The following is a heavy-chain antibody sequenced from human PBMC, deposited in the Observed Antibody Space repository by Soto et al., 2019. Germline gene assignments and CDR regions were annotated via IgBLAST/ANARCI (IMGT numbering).Heavy chain of an antibody. V-gene: IGHV4-59*01. J-gene: IGHJ4*02. Sequence: QVQLQESGPGLVKPSETLSLTCTVSGGSISSYYWSWIRQPPGKGLEWIGYIYYSGSTNYNPSLKSRVTISVDTSKNQFSLKLSSVTAADTAVYYCARDQYSSGLTDYWGQGTLVTVSS. CDR1: GGSISSYY. D-gene: IGHD6-19*01. CDR2: IYYSGST. CDR3: ARDQYSSGLTDY.